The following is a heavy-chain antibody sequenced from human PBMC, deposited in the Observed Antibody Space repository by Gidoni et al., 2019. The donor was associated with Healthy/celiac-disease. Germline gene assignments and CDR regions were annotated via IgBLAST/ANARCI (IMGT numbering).Heavy chain of an antibody. Sequence: QLQLQESGPGLVKPSATLSLPCTVSRGSISSSSYYWGWIRQTPGKGLGCIGSISYVGGTYYSPSLKSRVTISVDTSKNQFSLKLGSVTAADRAVNYCARVAMGCACYDYWGQGTLVTVSS. D-gene: IGHD5-12*01. CDR2: ISYVGGT. V-gene: IGHV4-39*01. CDR3: ARVAMGCACYDY. J-gene: IGHJ4*02. CDR1: RGSISSSSYY.